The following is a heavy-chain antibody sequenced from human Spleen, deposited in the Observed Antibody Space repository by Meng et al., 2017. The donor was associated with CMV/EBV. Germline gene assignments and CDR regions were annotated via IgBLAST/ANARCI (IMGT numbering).Heavy chain of an antibody. CDR1: GGSFSGYY. V-gene: IGHV4-34*01. J-gene: IGHJ6*02. Sequence: SETLSLTCAVYGGSFSGYYWSWIRQPPGKGLEWIGEINHSGSTTYNPSLKSRVTISVDTSKNQFSLKLSSVTAADTAVYYCAWREYYYGMDVWGQGTTVTVSS. CDR3: AWREYYYGMDV. CDR2: INHSGST.